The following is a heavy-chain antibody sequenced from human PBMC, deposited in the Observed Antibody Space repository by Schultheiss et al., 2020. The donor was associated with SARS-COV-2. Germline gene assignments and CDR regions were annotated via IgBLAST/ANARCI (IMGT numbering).Heavy chain of an antibody. D-gene: IGHD6-13*01. CDR1: GGSISSGSYY. V-gene: IGHV4-61*02. Sequence: LRLSCTVSGGSISSGSYYWSWIRQPAGKGLEWIGRIYTSGSTNYNPSLKSRVTISVDTSKNQFSLKLSSVTAADTAVYYCARESRIAAAGIGWFDPWGQGTLVTVSS. CDR2: IYTSGST. J-gene: IGHJ5*02. CDR3: ARESRIAAAGIGWFDP.